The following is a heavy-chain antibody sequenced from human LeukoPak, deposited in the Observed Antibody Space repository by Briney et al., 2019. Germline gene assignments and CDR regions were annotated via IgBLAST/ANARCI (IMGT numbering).Heavy chain of an antibody. D-gene: IGHD3-16*01. CDR2: ISNTGVT. CDR3: ASAPRQASIGGLDY. J-gene: IGHJ4*02. Sequence: SETLSLTCTVSGGSISSSPYYWGWIRQPPGKGLEWIGAISNTGVTYYNPSLRSRVTIFADMSKNHFSLNLRSVTAADTALYYCASAPRQASIGGLDYWGQGTLVTVSS. CDR1: GGSISSSPYY. V-gene: IGHV4-39*02.